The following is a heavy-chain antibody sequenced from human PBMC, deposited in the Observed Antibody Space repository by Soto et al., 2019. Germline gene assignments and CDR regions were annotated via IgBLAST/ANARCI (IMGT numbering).Heavy chain of an antibody. V-gene: IGHV1-18*01. CDR1: GYTFTTYG. J-gene: IGHJ4*02. CDR3: VREAEMATTVSFAY. Sequence: QVQMVQSGAEVTKPGASVKVSCKASGYTFTTYGISWVRQAPGQGLEWMGWISAYTGDTVYAQNFQDRVTMTTDASTTTAYMETRSLRSDDTAVYYCVREAEMATTVSFAYWGQGTLVTVSP. D-gene: IGHD1-1*01. CDR2: ISAYTGDT.